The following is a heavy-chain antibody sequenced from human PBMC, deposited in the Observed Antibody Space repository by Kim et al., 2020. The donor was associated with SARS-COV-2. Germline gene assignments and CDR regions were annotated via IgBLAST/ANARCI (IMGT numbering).Heavy chain of an antibody. J-gene: IGHJ4*02. CDR2: IYYSGST. D-gene: IGHD4-17*01. Sequence: SETLSLTCTVSGGSISSGGYYWSWIRQHPGKGLEWIGYIYYSGSTYYNPSLKSRVTISVDTSKNQFSLKLSSVTAADTAVYYCARLGGDYGVYWGQGTLVTVSS. V-gene: IGHV4-31*03. CDR3: ARLGGDYGVY. CDR1: GGSISSGGYY.